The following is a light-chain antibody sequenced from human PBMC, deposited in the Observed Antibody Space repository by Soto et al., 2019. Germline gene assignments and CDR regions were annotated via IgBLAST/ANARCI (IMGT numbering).Light chain of an antibody. CDR3: QQYNSYSPT. Sequence: DIQMTQSPSTLSASVGDRVTITCRASQSISSWLAWYQQKPGKAPKLLIYDASSLESGVPSRFSGSGSATEFTLTISSLQPDDFATYYCQQYNSYSPTFGQGTKLEIK. CDR1: QSISSW. V-gene: IGKV1-5*01. J-gene: IGKJ2*01. CDR2: DAS.